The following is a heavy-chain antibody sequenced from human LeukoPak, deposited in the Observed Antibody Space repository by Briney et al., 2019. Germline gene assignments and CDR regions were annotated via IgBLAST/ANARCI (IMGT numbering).Heavy chain of an antibody. D-gene: IGHD3-10*01. CDR2: ISGSGGST. Sequence: GGSLRLSCAASGFTFSSYAMSWVRQAPGKGLEWASAISGSGGSTYYADSVKGRFTISRDNSKNTLYLQMNSLRAEDTAVYYCAKSMVRGVMGYYYGMDVWGQGTTVTVSS. J-gene: IGHJ6*02. CDR3: AKSMVRGVMGYYYGMDV. CDR1: GFTFSSYA. V-gene: IGHV3-23*01.